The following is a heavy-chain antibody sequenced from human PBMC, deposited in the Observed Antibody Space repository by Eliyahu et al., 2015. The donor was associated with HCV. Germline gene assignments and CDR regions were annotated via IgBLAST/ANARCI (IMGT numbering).Heavy chain of an antibody. CDR3: TSSTGSYRHFDY. V-gene: IGHV3-72*01. J-gene: IGHJ4*02. D-gene: IGHD1-26*01. Sequence: EVQLVESGGGLVQPGGSLSLSCAASGFTFSDXYMDWVRQAPGKGLEWVGRTRNKANSYTTEYAASVKGRFSISRDDSKNSLYLQMNSLKTEDTAVYYCTSSTGSYRHFDYWGQGTLVTVSS. CDR2: TRNKANSYTT. CDR1: GFTFSDXY.